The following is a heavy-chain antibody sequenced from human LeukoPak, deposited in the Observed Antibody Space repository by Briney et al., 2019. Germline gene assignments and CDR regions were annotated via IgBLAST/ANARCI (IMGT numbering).Heavy chain of an antibody. CDR3: ARDLLPGAPDYFDR. V-gene: IGHV3-30*04. Sequence: PGWSLTLSCAASGFTFGSYAMHWVRQAPGKGLEWVAVIAHDETNRFYADSVKGRFIISRDNSMNTLYLRMNSLRPEDTAVYFCARDLLPGAPDYFDRWGQGTLVTVSS. CDR1: GFTFGSYA. J-gene: IGHJ4*02. CDR2: IAHDETNR. D-gene: IGHD2-2*01.